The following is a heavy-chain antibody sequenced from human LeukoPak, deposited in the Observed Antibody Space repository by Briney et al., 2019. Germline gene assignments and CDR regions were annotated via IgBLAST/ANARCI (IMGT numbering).Heavy chain of an antibody. CDR1: GFTFRTYW. Sequence: GGSLRLSCAASGFTFRTYWMSWVRQAPGKGLEWVSSITSGGDYIYYADSVKGRFTTSRDNAKNSLSLQLNSLRVEDTAVYYCARGHYDVLAASYKWTPDYWGQGTLVTVSS. D-gene: IGHD3-9*01. CDR3: ARGHYDVLAASYKWTPDY. V-gene: IGHV3-21*01. J-gene: IGHJ4*02. CDR2: ITSGGDYI.